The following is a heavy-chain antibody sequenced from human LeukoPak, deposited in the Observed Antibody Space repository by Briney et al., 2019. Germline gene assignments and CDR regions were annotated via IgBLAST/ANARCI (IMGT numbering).Heavy chain of an antibody. J-gene: IGHJ4*02. CDR3: ARAYSYGIFYFDY. V-gene: IGHV3-48*03. Sequence: QPGGSLRLSCAASGFTFSSYEMNWVRQAPGKGLEWVSYISSSGSTIHYADSVKGRFTISRDNAKNSLYLQMNSLRAEDTAVYYCARAYSYGIFYFDYWGQGTLVTVSS. CDR2: ISSSGSTI. CDR1: GFTFSSYE. D-gene: IGHD5-18*01.